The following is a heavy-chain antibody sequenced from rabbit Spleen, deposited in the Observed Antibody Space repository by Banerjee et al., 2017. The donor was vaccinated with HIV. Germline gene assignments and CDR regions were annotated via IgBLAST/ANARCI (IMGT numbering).Heavy chain of an antibody. V-gene: IGHV1S45*01. Sequence: QEQLVESGGGLVKPGASLTLTCKASGFSFSGGYWICWVRQAPGKGLEWIACIYGGSTTTYYASWAKGRFTISKTSSTTLTLQMTSLTAADTATYFCARYSNSDYAFTLWGPGTLVTVS. CDR2: IYGGSTTT. D-gene: IGHD2-1*01. CDR3: ARYSNSDYAFTL. J-gene: IGHJ4*01. CDR1: GFSFSGGYW.